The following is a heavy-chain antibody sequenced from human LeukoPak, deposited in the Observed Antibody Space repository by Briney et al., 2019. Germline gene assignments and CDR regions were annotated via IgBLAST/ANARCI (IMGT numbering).Heavy chain of an antibody. V-gene: IGHV4-39*01. D-gene: IGHD5-18*01. Sequence: SETLSLTCTVSGGSISSSSYYWGWIRQPPGKGLEWIGSIYYSGSTYYNPSLKSRVTISVDTSKNQFSLKLSSVTAADTAVYYCVRRGVIQLGDYYGMDVWGQGTTVTVSS. J-gene: IGHJ6*02. CDR3: VRRGVIQLGDYYGMDV. CDR2: IYYSGST. CDR1: GGSISSSSYY.